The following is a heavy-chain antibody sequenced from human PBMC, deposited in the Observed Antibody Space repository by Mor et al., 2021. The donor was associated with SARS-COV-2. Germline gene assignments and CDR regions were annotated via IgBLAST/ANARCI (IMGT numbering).Heavy chain of an antibody. D-gene: IGHD3-10*01. CDR3: ARPLIYYYYFDY. Sequence: LKSRVTISVDTSKNQFSLKLSSVTAADTAVYYCARPLIYYYYFDYWGQGTLVTVSS. V-gene: IGHV4-39*01. J-gene: IGHJ4*02.